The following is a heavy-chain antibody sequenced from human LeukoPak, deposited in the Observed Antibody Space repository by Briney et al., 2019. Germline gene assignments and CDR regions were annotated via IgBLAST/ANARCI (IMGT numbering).Heavy chain of an antibody. CDR2: IYHSGNT. V-gene: IGHV4-38-2*02. CDR1: AYSISSGYY. J-gene: IGHJ4*02. Sequence: SETLSLTCTVSAYSISSGYYWGWIRQPPGKGLEWIGSIYHSGNTYYNPSLRSRVTISVDTSKSQFSLRLSSVTAADTAVYYCARRIGYSYGWGFDYWGQGTLVTVSS. CDR3: ARRIGYSYGWGFDY. D-gene: IGHD5-18*01.